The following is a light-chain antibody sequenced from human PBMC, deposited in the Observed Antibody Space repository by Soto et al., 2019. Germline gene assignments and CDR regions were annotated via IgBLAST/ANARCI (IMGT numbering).Light chain of an antibody. CDR1: QDINNC. CDR2: AAP. J-gene: IGKJ1*01. CDR3: QQYHSYPPT. Sequence: DLQMTPSPSSLSASLGDRVTITCRASQDINNCLAWFQQKPGKAPKYLIYAAPSLQTGVPSKISGSGYGTDFTLTINRLQPEDFATYYCQQYHSYPPTFGQGTKVEIK. V-gene: IGKV1-16*02.